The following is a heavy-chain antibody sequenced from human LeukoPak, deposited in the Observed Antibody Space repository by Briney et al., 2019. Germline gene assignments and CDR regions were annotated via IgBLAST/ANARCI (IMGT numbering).Heavy chain of an antibody. CDR2: ISWNSGSI. J-gene: IGHJ4*02. CDR3: AKDPSDTATVTGYFDY. CDR1: GFTFDDYA. Sequence: PGGSLRLSCAASGFTFDDYAMHWVRQAPGKGLEWVSGISWNSGSIGYADSVKGRFTISRDNAKNSLYLQMNSLRAEDTALYYCAKDPSDTATVTGYFDYWGQGTLVTVSS. V-gene: IGHV3-9*01. D-gene: IGHD5-18*01.